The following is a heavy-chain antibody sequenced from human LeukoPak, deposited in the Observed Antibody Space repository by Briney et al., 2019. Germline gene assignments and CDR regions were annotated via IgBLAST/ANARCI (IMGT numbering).Heavy chain of an antibody. CDR3: ARGVYGPGRAPF. CDR2: ISSSGSTI. CDR1: GFTFSSYE. Sequence: PGGSLRLSCAASGFTFSSYEMNWVRQAPGKGLEWVSYISSSGSTIYYADSVKGRFTISRDNAKNSLYLQMNSLRAEDTAVYYCARGVYGPGRAPFWGKGTTVTVSS. J-gene: IGHJ6*04. D-gene: IGHD3-10*01. V-gene: IGHV3-48*03.